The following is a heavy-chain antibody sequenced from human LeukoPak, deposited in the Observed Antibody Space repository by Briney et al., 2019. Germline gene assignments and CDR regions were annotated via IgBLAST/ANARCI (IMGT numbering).Heavy chain of an antibody. CDR1: GGSVISGSYY. CDR2: IYYSGST. CDR3: ARAIPSSSRYFSRVDY. Sequence: SETLSLTCTVSGGSVISGSYYRSWIRQPPGTGLEWIGYIYYSGSTNYNPSLKSRVTISVDTSKNQFSLKLSSVTAADTAVYYCARAIPSSSRYFSRVDYWGQGTLVTVSS. D-gene: IGHD6-13*01. J-gene: IGHJ4*02. V-gene: IGHV4-61*01.